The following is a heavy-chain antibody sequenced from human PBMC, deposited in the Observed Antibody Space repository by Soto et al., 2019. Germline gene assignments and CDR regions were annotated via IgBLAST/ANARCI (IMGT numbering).Heavy chain of an antibody. J-gene: IGHJ4*02. CDR3: ARGHGIYVSFDF. CDR1: GGSVYDFY. Sequence: SETLSLTCSVSGGSVYDFYWNWLRQSPGKGLEWIGNIYNTGTTNYNPSLRSRATISIDTSKNQFSLHLKSVTAADSAMYFCARGHGIYVSFDFWRQGALVSVSS. D-gene: IGHD3-9*01. V-gene: IGHV4-59*02. CDR2: IYNTGTT.